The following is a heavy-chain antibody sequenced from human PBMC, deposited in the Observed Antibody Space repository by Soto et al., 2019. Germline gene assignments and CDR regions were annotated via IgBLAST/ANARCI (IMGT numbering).Heavy chain of an antibody. D-gene: IGHD3-10*01. CDR1: GYPLTSYA. CDR3: VFGFFTITASVQTKCHCNCKHL. V-gene: IGHV1-8*01. J-gene: IGHJ6*04. CDR2: MNPNSGNT. Sequence: ASAKDSCNASGYPLTSYAINLVREGPGQGHGWMGWMNPNSGNTGYAQKFQGRVTRTRNTSIITAYMDLSSLISEDTSVYYFVFGFFTITASVQTKCHCNCKHLWGKGTTVTVSS.